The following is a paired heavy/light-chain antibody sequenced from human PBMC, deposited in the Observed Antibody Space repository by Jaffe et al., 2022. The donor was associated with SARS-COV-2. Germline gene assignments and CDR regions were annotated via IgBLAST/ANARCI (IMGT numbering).Light chain of an antibody. CDR3: CSYAGFDTII. CDR2: EGT. CDR1: SSDVGSYNL. J-gene: IGLJ2*01. V-gene: IGLV2-23*01. Sequence: QSALTQPASVSGSPGQSITISCTGTSSDVGSYNLVSWYQHHPGKAPKLIIYEGTKRPSGVSNRFSGSRSGNTASLTIFGLQAEDEAHYYCCSYAGFDTIIFGGGTKMTVL.
Heavy chain of an antibody. CDR3: ARLGDYVWGTFRKPNFFDF. CDR2: ISDNGGT. Sequence: QVQLQESGPGLVKPSETLSLTCSVSGGSISSDSWGWIRQPPGKGLEWIGSISDNGGTNYNPSLKSRVTMSADTSKNQFSLTLTSVTAADTAVYYCARLGDYVWGTFRKPNFFDFWGQGTLVTVSS. V-gene: IGHV4-59*01. CDR1: GGSISSDS. D-gene: IGHD3-16*02. J-gene: IGHJ4*02.